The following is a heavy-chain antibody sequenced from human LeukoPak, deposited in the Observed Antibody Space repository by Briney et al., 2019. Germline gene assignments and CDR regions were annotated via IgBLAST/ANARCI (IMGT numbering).Heavy chain of an antibody. CDR1: AFTFRNYA. Sequence: PGRSLRLSCAASAFTFRNYAMHWLRQAPGKGLEWVAVIASDGNDKHLADSVKGRFTISRDNSRNTLYLQMNSLRTEDTAVYYCAKDSPLLTVWGQGTLVTVSS. CDR3: AKDSPLLTV. J-gene: IGHJ4*02. V-gene: IGHV3-30*18. D-gene: IGHD3-9*01. CDR2: IASDGNDK.